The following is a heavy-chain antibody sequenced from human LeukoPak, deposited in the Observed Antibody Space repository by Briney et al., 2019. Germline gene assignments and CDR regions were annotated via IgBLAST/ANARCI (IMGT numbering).Heavy chain of an antibody. V-gene: IGHV3-7*01. CDR2: IKQDGSEK. CDR3: ARGDSSSWWDHYGMDV. CDR1: GFTFSSYW. Sequence: GGSLRLSCAASGFTFSSYWMSWVRQAPGKGLEWVANIKQDGSEKYYVDSVKGRFTISRDNAKNSLYLQMNSLRAEDTAVYYCARGDSSSWWDHYGMDVWGQGTTVTVSS. D-gene: IGHD6-13*01. J-gene: IGHJ6*02.